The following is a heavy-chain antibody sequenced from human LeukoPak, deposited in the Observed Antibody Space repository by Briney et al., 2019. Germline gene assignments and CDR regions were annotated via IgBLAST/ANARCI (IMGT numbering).Heavy chain of an antibody. Sequence: PGGSLRLSCAASGFTFSDFGMHWVRQAPGKGLEWVVVISYDGSNKYYAASVKGRFTISRDNAKNSLYLQMNSLRAEDTALYYCARDHSSWRYYFDYWGQGTLVTVSS. D-gene: IGHD6-13*01. CDR2: ISYDGSNK. V-gene: IGHV3-30*03. J-gene: IGHJ4*02. CDR3: ARDHSSWRYYFDY. CDR1: GFTFSDFG.